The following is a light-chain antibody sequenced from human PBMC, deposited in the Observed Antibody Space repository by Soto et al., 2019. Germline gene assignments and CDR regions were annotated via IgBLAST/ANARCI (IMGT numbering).Light chain of an antibody. CDR1: HSVASN. CDR2: HAS. J-gene: IGKJ2*01. Sequence: EVVMTQSPDTLSVSPGERATLSCRASHSVASNLAWFQQRPGQAPRPLIFHASTRATGIPTRFSGSGSGTEFTLTISSLQSEDFAVYYCQQYDNWPPYTFGQGTKLEIK. CDR3: QQYDNWPPYT. V-gene: IGKV3-15*01.